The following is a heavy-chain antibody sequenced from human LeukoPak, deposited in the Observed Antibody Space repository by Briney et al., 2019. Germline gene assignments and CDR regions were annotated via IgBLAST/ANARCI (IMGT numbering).Heavy chain of an antibody. D-gene: IGHD3-10*02. V-gene: IGHV3-48*03. J-gene: IGHJ6*04. CDR3: AELGITMIGGV. CDR2: ISSSGSTI. CDR1: GFTFSSYE. Sequence: GGALRLSCAASGFTFSSYEMNRGRQALGKGGEWGSYISSSGSTIYYADSVKGRFTISRDNAKNSLYLQMNSLRAEDTAVYYCAELGITMIGGVWGKGTTVTISS.